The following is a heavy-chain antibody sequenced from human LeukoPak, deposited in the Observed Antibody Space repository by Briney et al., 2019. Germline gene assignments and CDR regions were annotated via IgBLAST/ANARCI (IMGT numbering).Heavy chain of an antibody. Sequence: ASVRVSCKASGYTFTSYDINWVREATGHGLEWGGWMNPKSGKAGYAQKFQGRVTMTRNTSISTAYMELSSMRSEDTAVYYCARTHTNCGGDCYPDYWGQGTLVTVSS. CDR3: ARTHTNCGGDCYPDY. J-gene: IGHJ4*02. V-gene: IGHV1-8*01. CDR2: MNPKSGKA. CDR1: GYTFTSYD. D-gene: IGHD2-21*02.